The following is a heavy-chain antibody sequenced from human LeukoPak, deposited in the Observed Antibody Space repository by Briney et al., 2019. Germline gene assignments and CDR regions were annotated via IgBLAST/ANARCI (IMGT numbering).Heavy chain of an antibody. CDR3: ARVMGARAGTSFDY. V-gene: IGHV3-21*01. CDR1: GFTFSSYS. D-gene: IGHD6-19*01. J-gene: IGHJ4*02. CDR2: ISSSSSYI. Sequence: PGGSLRLSCAASGFTFSSYSMNWVRQAPGKGLEWVSSISSSSSYIYYADSVKGRFTISRDNAKNSLYLQMNSLRAEDTAVYYCARVMGARAGTSFDYWGQGTLVTVSS.